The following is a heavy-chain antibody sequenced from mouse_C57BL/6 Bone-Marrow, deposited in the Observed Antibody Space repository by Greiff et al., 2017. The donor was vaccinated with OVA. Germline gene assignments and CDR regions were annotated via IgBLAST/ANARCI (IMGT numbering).Heavy chain of an antibody. V-gene: IGHV2-2*01. CDR3: ARAPYYYGSSPYWYFDV. Sequence: VKLVESGPGLVQPSQSLSITCTVSGFSLTSYGVHWVRQSPGKGLEWLGVIWSGGSTDYNAAFISRLSISKDNSKSQVFFKMNSLQADDTAIYYCARAPYYYGSSPYWYFDVWGTGTTVTVSS. CDR1: GFSLTSYG. CDR2: IWSGGST. D-gene: IGHD1-1*01. J-gene: IGHJ1*03.